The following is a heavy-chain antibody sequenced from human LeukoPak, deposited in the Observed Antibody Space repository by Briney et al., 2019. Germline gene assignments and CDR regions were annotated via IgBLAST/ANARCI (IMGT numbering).Heavy chain of an antibody. Sequence: GGSLRLSCAASGFTSSSYWMSWVRQAPGKGLEWVANIKQDGSEKYYVDSVKGRFTISRDNAKNSLYLQMNSLRAEDTAVYYCAKESSVVHDRNYMDVWGKGTTVTVSS. CDR1: GFTSSSYW. D-gene: IGHD5/OR15-5a*01. CDR2: IKQDGSEK. J-gene: IGHJ6*03. CDR3: AKESSVVHDRNYMDV. V-gene: IGHV3-7*03.